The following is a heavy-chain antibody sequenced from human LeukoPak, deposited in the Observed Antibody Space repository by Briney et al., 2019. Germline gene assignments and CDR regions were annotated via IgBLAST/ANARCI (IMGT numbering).Heavy chain of an antibody. CDR1: GYTFTSYH. J-gene: IGHJ4*02. V-gene: IGHV1-46*01. D-gene: IGHD2-2*01. CDR3: ARGYRRRRKTYYFDY. CDR2: INPNGGST. Sequence: ASVKVSCKASGYTFTSYHIHWVRQAPGQGLEWMGIINPNGGSTSNAQNFLGRGTMTRDMSISTAYMELSSLRSEDTAVYYCARGYRRRRKTYYFDYWGQGTLVTVSS.